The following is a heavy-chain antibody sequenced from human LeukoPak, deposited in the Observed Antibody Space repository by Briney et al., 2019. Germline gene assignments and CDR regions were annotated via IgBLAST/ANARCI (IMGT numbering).Heavy chain of an antibody. D-gene: IGHD5-18*01. CDR1: RLSFSSHW. J-gene: IGHJ4*02. V-gene: IGHV3-74*03. CDR2: INSAGSNI. Sequence: PGGSLRLSCAASRLSFSSHWMHCVRQAPGKGLVWVSCINSAGSNIKYVDSVNGRFTISRDNAKNTLYLQMNSLRAEDTAVYYCASGGGYSYDPGDYWGQGTLVTVSS. CDR3: ASGGGYSYDPGDY.